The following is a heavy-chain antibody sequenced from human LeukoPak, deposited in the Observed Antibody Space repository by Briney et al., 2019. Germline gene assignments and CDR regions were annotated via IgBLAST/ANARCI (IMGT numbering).Heavy chain of an antibody. D-gene: IGHD5-12*01. CDR3: ARKGYDYGWFDP. CDR1: GGSISSSYW. J-gene: IGHJ5*02. CDR2: IYHSGST. V-gene: IGHV4-4*02. Sequence: SETLSLTCAVSGGSISSSYWWSWVRQPPGKGLEWIGEIYHSGSTNYNPSLKSRVTISVDKSKNQFSLKLSSETAADTAVYYCARKGYDYGWFDPWGQGTVVTVSS.